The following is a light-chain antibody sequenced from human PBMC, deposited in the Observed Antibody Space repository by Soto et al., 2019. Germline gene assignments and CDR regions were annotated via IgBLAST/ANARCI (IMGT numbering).Light chain of an antibody. CDR1: QSVSSY. V-gene: IGKV3-11*01. CDR2: DAS. CDR3: QQRSNWPRT. J-gene: IGKJ1*01. Sequence: EIVMTQSPCTLSLSPGARATLSGRASQSVSSYLAWYQQKPGQAPRLFIYDASNRATGIPARFSGSGSGTDFTLTISSLEPEDFAVYYCQQRSNWPRTSGQGTKVDIK.